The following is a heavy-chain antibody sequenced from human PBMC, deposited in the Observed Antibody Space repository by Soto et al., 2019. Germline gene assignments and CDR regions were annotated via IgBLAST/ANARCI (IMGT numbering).Heavy chain of an antibody. V-gene: IGHV4-59*01. CDR1: GGSISSYY. Sequence: LSLTCTVSGGSISSYYWSWIRQPPGKGLEWIGYIYYSGSTNYNPSLKSRVTISVDTSKNQFSLKLSSVTAADTAVYYCARELERGWFDPWGQGTLVTVSS. CDR3: ARELERGWFDP. CDR2: IYYSGST. D-gene: IGHD1-1*01. J-gene: IGHJ5*02.